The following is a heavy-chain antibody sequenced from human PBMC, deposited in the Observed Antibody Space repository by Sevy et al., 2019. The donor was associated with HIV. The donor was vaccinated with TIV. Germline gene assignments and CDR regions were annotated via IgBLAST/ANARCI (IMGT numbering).Heavy chain of an antibody. CDR1: GFTFRNYW. D-gene: IGHD4-4*01. V-gene: IGHV3-7*01. CDR3: AINSDYGMDA. J-gene: IGHJ6*02. CDR2: INQNGTEI. Sequence: GGSLRLSCVVSGFTFRNYWMSWVRQAPGKGLEWVANINQNGTEIYYVDSVKGRFTFSRDNTKNSVYLQMNSLRAEDTAIYYCAINSDYGMDAWGQGTTVTVSS.